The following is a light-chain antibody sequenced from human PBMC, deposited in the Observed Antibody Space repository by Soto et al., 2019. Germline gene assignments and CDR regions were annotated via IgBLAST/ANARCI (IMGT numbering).Light chain of an antibody. J-gene: IGLJ2*01. CDR3: SSYGGGDTFHVI. V-gene: IGLV2-8*01. Sequence: QSALTQPPSASGSPGQSVTISCTGTGSDVGAYNYVSWYQQYTGKAPKLMIYDVSKRPSGVPDRFSGSKSGNTASLTVSGLRADDEAVYYCSSYGGGDTFHVIFGGGTKLTVL. CDR1: GSDVGAYNY. CDR2: DVS.